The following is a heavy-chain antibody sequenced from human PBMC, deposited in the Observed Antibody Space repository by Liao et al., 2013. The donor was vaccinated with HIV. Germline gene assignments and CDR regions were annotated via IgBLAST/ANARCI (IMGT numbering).Heavy chain of an antibody. V-gene: IGHV4-4*07. J-gene: IGHJ3*02. CDR3: ARDSAPRYYDFWSGYPHDAFDI. D-gene: IGHD3-3*01. CDR1: GDSIRNYY. CDR2: IYSSGST. Sequence: QVQLQESGPGLVKPSETLSLTCTVSGDSIRNYYWSWIRQPAGKGLEWIGRIYSSGSTDYNPSLKSRVTMSVDTSKNQFSLKLSSVTAADTAVYYCARDSAPRYYDFWSGYPHDAFDIWGQGTMVTVSS.